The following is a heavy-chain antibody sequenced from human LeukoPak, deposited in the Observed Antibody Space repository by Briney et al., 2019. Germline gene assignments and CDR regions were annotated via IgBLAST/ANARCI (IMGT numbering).Heavy chain of an antibody. CDR1: GGSISSYY. J-gene: IGHJ5*02. Sequence: PSETLSLTCTVSGGSISSYYWSWIRQPPGKGLEWIGYIYYSGSTNYNPSLKSRVTISVDTSKNQFSLKLSSVTAADTAVYYCARVVVRGVINRGGRWFDPWGQGTLVTVSS. D-gene: IGHD3-10*01. V-gene: IGHV4-59*01. CDR2: IYYSGST. CDR3: ARVVVRGVINRGGRWFDP.